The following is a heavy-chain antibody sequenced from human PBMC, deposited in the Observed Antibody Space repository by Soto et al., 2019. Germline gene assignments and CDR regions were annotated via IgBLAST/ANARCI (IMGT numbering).Heavy chain of an antibody. J-gene: IGHJ4*02. CDR2: IYYSGST. D-gene: IGHD4-17*01. V-gene: IGHV4-61*08. CDR1: GGSISSAGYA. Sequence: SETLSLTCTVSGGSISSAGYAWSWIRHHPGKGLEWIGYIYYSGSTNYNPSLKSRVTISVDTSKNQFSLKLSSVTAADTAVYYCASSTVGVRYDYWGQGTLVTVSS. CDR3: ASSTVGVRYDY.